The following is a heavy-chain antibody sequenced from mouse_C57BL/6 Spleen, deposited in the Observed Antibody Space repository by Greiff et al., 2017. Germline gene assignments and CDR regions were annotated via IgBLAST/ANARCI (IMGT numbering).Heavy chain of an antibody. CDR3: ARGGYYNYAMDY. CDR2: IYPGDGDT. D-gene: IGHD2-12*01. CDR1: GYAFSSSW. V-gene: IGHV1-82*01. Sequence: VQLQQSGPELVKPGASVKISCKASGYAFSSSWMNWVKQRPGKGLEWIGRIYPGDGDTNYNEKFKGKATLTADKSSSTAYMQLSSLTSEDSAVYFCARGGYYNYAMDYWGQGTSVTVSS. J-gene: IGHJ4*01.